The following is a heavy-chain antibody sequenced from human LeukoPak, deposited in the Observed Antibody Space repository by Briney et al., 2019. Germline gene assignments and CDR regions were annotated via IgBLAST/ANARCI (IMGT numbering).Heavy chain of an antibody. CDR1: GFTFSSHA. CDR3: ANETRPNDY. D-gene: IGHD4/OR15-4a*01. V-gene: IGHV3-23*01. J-gene: IGHJ4*02. CDR2: IDISGDNA. Sequence: PGGSLRLSCAASGFTFSSHAMCWVRQAPGRGLEWVSSIDISGDNAHYADSVKGRFTISRDNSKNTLYLQMDSLRAEDSAVYYCANETRPNDYWGQGTLVTVSS.